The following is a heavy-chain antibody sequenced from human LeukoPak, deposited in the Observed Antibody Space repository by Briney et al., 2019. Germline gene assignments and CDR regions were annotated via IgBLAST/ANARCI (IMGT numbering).Heavy chain of an antibody. CDR2: IFQSGST. V-gene: IGHV4-30-2*01. D-gene: IGHD1-1*01. Sequence: SETLSLTCAVSAGSISSGDYSWRWIRQPPGKGLEWIGYIFQSGSTYYNPSLKSRVTISVDRSKNQFSLKLSSVTAADTAVYYCARVGSDWNDVRYNWFDPWGQGTLVTVSS. CDR3: ARVGSDWNDVRYNWFDP. CDR1: AGSISSGDYS. J-gene: IGHJ5*02.